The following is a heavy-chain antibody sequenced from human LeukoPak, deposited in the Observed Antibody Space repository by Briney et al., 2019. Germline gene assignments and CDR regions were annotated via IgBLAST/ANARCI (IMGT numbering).Heavy chain of an antibody. V-gene: IGHV3-30*03. D-gene: IGHD1-1*01. J-gene: IGHJ4*02. CDR3: ALWNPKPVFDY. Sequence: GRSLRLSCAASGFTFSSYGMHWVRQAPGKGLEWVAVISYDGSNKYYADSVKGRFTISRDNSKNTLYLQMNSLRAEDTAVYYCALWNPKPVFDYWGQGTLVTVSS. CDR2: ISYDGSNK. CDR1: GFTFSSYG.